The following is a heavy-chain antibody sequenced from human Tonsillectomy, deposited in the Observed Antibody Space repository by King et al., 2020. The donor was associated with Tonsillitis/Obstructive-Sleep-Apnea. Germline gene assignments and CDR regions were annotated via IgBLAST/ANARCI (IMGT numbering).Heavy chain of an antibody. D-gene: IGHD6-19*01. CDR1: GFTFSSYA. CDR2: ISGSGGST. CDR3: AKSHRGVAGDFDY. Sequence: VQLVESGGGLVQPGGSLRLSCEASGFTFSSYAMSWVRQAPGKGLEWVSGISGSGGSTYYADSVKGRFSISRDNSKNTLYLQTNRLRAEDTAVYYCAKSHRGVAGDFDYWGQGTLVTVSS. J-gene: IGHJ4*02. V-gene: IGHV3-23*04.